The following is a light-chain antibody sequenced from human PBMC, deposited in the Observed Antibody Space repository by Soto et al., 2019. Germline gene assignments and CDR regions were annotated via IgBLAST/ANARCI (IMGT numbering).Light chain of an antibody. V-gene: IGKV3-20*01. CDR3: QQYGSSSLVT. CDR2: GAS. CDR1: QSVSSSY. J-gene: IGKJ3*01. Sequence: EIVVTQSPGTLSLSPGERATLSCRASQSVSSSYLAWYQQKPGQAPRLLIYGASSRATGIPDRFSGSGSGTDFTLTISRLEPEDFAVYYCQQYGSSSLVTFGPGTKVDIK.